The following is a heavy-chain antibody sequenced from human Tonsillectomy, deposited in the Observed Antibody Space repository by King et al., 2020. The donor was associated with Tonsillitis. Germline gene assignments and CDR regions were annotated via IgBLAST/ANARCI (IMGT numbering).Heavy chain of an antibody. Sequence: VQLVESGGGLVQPGGSLRLSCAASGFTFSNFAMSWVRQAPGKGLEWVSGISGSGGNTYYTESVKGRFTISRDNSKNALYLQMHSLRAEDTAVYYCAKGISTVTTPDYWGQGTLVTVSS. CDR1: GFTFSNFA. CDR2: ISGSGGNT. V-gene: IGHV3-23*04. CDR3: AKGISTVTTPDY. D-gene: IGHD4-17*01. J-gene: IGHJ4*02.